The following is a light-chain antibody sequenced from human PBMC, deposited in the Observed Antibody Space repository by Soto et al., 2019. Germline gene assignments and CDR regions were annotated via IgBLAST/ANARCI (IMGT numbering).Light chain of an antibody. CDR2: EVN. J-gene: IGLJ1*01. Sequence: QSVLTQPPSASGSPGQSVTISCTGTSSDLGGYDFVSWYQHHPGKAPKLMIYEVNKRPSGVPDRFSGSKSGNTASLTLSGLQAEDEADYYCSSYADSNNYVFGTGTKVTVL. CDR1: SSDLGGYDF. V-gene: IGLV2-8*01. CDR3: SSYADSNNYV.